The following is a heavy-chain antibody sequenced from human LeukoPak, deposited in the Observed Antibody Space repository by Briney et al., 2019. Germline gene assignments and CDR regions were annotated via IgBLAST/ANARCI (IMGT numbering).Heavy chain of an antibody. V-gene: IGHV3-7*05. Sequence: GGSLRLSCAASGFTFSSYLMSWVRQAPGKGLEWVANIKQDGSEKYYVDSVKGRFTISRDNAKNSLYLQMSSLRAEDTAVYYCAKFYDISTGYFDCWGQGTLVTVSS. CDR3: AKFYDISTGYFDC. CDR2: IKQDGSEK. J-gene: IGHJ4*02. D-gene: IGHD3-9*01. CDR1: GFTFSSYL.